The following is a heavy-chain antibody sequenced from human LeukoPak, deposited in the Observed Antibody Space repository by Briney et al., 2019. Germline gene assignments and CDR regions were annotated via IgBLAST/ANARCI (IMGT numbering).Heavy chain of an antibody. V-gene: IGHV5-51*01. D-gene: IGHD3-10*01. CDR3: ARHGVSKYYGSGSSSYYYYGMDV. CDR2: IYPGDSDT. J-gene: IGHJ6*02. Sequence: PGESLKISCKGSGYIFTSYWIGWVRQMPGKGLEWMGIIYPGDSDTRYSPSFQGQVTISADKSISTAYLQWSSLEASDTAMYYCARHGVSKYYGSGSSSYYYYGMDVWGQGTTVTVSS. CDR1: GYIFTSYW.